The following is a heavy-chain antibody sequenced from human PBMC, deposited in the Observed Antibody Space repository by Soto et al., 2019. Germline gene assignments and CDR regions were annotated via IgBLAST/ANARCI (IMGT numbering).Heavy chain of an antibody. D-gene: IGHD2-2*01. CDR2: INSDGSSA. Sequence: VQLVESGGGLVQPGGSLRLSCAASGFSFSSYWMHWVRHAPGKGLVWVSRINSDGSSATYADSVKGRFTISRDNPKNTLYLQMNSLTPEDTDVYYCAKGVPAATRYFQHWGQGTLVTVSS. CDR1: GFSFSSYW. CDR3: AKGVPAATRYFQH. J-gene: IGHJ1*01. V-gene: IGHV3-74*01.